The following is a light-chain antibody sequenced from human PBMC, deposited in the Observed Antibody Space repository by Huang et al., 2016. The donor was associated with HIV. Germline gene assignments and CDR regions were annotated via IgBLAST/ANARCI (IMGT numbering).Light chain of an antibody. Sequence: DIQMTQSPSSVSASEGDTVTITCRASQDISIWLAWYQQKPREAPTLLIHSASILVSGVPSRFSGSGSGTNFSLTINGLRPDDFATYDCLQADISPRSFGQGTRLDIQ. CDR3: LQADISPRS. CDR2: SAS. CDR1: QDISIW. J-gene: IGKJ5*01. V-gene: IGKV1D-12*01.